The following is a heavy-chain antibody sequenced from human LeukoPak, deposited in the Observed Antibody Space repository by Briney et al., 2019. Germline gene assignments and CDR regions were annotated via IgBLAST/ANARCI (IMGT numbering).Heavy chain of an antibody. J-gene: IGHJ5*02. V-gene: IGHV3-30*02. Sequence: GGSLRLSCVGSGFTFSVHCVCHVPGKGLEWLTFIRHDGTDQHYADSVRGRFTISRDNSKNTVYLQMNSLRPEDTALYYCAKDGNWASVSWGQGTLVTVSS. CDR2: IRHDGTDQ. D-gene: IGHD7-27*01. CDR3: AKDGNWASVS. CDR1: GFTFS.